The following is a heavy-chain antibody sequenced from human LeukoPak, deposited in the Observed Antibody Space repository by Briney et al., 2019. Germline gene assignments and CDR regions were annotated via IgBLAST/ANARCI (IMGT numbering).Heavy chain of an antibody. CDR1: GGSISSSSYY. CDR3: AAPEYSSGWPDY. J-gene: IGHJ4*02. D-gene: IGHD6-19*01. Sequence: SETLSLTCTVSGGSISSSSYYWGWIRQPPGKGLEWIGSIYYSGSTYYNPSLKSRVTISVDTSKNQFSLKLSSVTAADTAVYYCAAPEYSSGWPDYWGQGTLVTVSS. V-gene: IGHV4-39*07. CDR2: IYYSGST.